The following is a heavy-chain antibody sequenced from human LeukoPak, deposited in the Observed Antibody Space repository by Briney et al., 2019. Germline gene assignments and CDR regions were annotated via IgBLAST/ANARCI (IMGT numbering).Heavy chain of an antibody. D-gene: IGHD2-2*01. CDR3: ARWGLVAPGTYYYYYMDV. CDR1: GYTFTNYG. J-gene: IGHJ6*03. CDR2: INAYNGDT. V-gene: IGHV1-18*01. Sequence: WASVKLSYKSSGYTFTNYGVSWARHAPGQGLEWMGWINAYNGDTHYAQNLQGRLTMATDTSTSTAFMELRSLRPDDTAVYYCARWGLVAPGTYYYYYMDVWGRGTPVTVSS.